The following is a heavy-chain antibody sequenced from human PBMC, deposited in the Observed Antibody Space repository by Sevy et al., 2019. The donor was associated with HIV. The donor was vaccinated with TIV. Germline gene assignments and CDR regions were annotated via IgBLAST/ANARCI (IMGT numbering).Heavy chain of an antibody. J-gene: IGHJ4*02. CDR3: ARDLYSGSYYENY. V-gene: IGHV3-7*01. CDR2: IKQDGSDK. CDR1: GFTLSNYW. D-gene: IGHD1-26*01. Sequence: GGSLRLSCAASGFTLSNYWMSWVRQAPGKGLEWVANIKQDGSDKYNVDPVKGRFTISRDNAKNSLYLQMNSLRAEDTAVYYCARDLYSGSYYENYWGQGTLVTVSS.